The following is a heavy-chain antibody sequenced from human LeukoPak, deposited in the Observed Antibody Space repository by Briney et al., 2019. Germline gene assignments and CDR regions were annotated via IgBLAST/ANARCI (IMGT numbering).Heavy chain of an antibody. D-gene: IGHD3-22*01. V-gene: IGHV3-66*01. CDR3: ARDYYDSSGYYYLQH. Sequence: PGGSLRLSCAASGFTVSSNYMSWVRQAPGKGLEWVSVIYSGGSTYYADSVKGRFTISRDNAKNSLYLQMNSLRAEDTAVYYCARDYYDSSGYYYLQHWGQGTLVTVSS. CDR2: IYSGGST. J-gene: IGHJ1*01. CDR1: GFTVSSNY.